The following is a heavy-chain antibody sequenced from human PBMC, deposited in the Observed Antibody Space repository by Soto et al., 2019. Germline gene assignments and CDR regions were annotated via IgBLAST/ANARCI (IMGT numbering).Heavy chain of an antibody. CDR2: IYPGDSDT. CDR1: GYSFTSYW. V-gene: IGHV5-51*01. CDR3: ARRPKTDYYDSSGSFFDY. J-gene: IGHJ4*02. D-gene: IGHD3-22*01. Sequence: PGESLKISCKGSGYSFTSYWIGWVRQMPGKGLEWMGIIYPGDSDTRYSPSFQGQVTISADKSISTAYLQWSSLKASDTAMYYCARRPKTDYYDSSGSFFDYWGQGVPVTVSS.